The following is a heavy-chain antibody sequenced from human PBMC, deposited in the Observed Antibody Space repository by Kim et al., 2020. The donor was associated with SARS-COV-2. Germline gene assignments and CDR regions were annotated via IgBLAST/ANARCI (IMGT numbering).Heavy chain of an antibody. Sequence: GGSLRLSCAASGFTFSSYGMHWVRQAPGKGLEWVADISYDGSNKYYADSVKGRFTISRDNSKNTLYLQMNSLRAEDTAVYYCAIDFGGNHPWAVWTSGASEDGWMYGSGQGTTVTVSS. J-gene: IGHJ6*02. CDR1: GFTFSSYG. V-gene: IGHV3-30*03. CDR3: AIDFGGNHPWAVWTSGASEDGWMYG. CDR2: ISYDGSNK. D-gene: IGHD3-16*01.